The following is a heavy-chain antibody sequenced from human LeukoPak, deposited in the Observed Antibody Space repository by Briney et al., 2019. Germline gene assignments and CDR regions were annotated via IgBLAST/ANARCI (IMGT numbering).Heavy chain of an antibody. J-gene: IGHJ4*02. V-gene: IGHV1-24*01. CDR2: FDPEDGET. CDR3: ATPLHCSSTSCYFDY. D-gene: IGHD2-2*01. Sequence: ASVKVSCKVSGYTLTELSMHWVRQAPGKGLEWMGGFDPEDGETIYAQKFQGRVTMTEDTSTDTAYMELSSLRSEDTAVYYCATPLHCSSTSCYFDYWGQGTLVTVSS. CDR1: GYTLTELS.